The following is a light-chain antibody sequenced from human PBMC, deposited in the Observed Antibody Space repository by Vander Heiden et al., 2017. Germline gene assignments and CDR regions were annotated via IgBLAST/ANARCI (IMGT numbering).Light chain of an antibody. V-gene: IGKV3-15*01. Sequence: EIVLTQSPATLSVSPGERATLSCRASQSVSTNLAWYQQTPGQAPRLLIYGSSTGATGSPARSSGSGSGTEFTLTITNVQSEDSAVYYCPQYHKWPITFGQGTRLEV. CDR2: GSS. CDR1: QSVSTN. CDR3: PQYHKWPIT. J-gene: IGKJ5*01.